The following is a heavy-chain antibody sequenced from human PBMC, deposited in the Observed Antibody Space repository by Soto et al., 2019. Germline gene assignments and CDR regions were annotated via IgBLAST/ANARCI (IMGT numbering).Heavy chain of an antibody. CDR1: GLTFSSYS. Sequence: GGSLRLSCAASGLTFSSYSMNWVRQAPGKGLEWVSYISSSSSTIYYADSVKGRFTISRDNAKNSLYLQMNSLREEDTAVYYCARDSPIVYYDSSGTPAYYAFDIWGQGTMVTVSS. CDR2: ISSSSSTI. V-gene: IGHV3-48*02. CDR3: ARDSPIVYYDSSGTPAYYAFDI. D-gene: IGHD3-22*01. J-gene: IGHJ3*02.